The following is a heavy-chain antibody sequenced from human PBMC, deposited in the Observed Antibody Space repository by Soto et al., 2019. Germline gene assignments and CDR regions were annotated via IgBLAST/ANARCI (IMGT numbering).Heavy chain of an antibody. Sequence: PGESLKISCKGSGYTFTKYWIAWVRQMPGKGLEWMAVIYPGDSETRYSPAFQGQVTISGDKSISTAYLQWTSLKASDTAMYYCARLESYFYGSGSLPAHMDVWGKGTTVTVS. V-gene: IGHV5-51*01. J-gene: IGHJ6*03. CDR1: GYTFTKYW. CDR3: ARLESYFYGSGSLPAHMDV. CDR2: IYPGDSET. D-gene: IGHD3-10*01.